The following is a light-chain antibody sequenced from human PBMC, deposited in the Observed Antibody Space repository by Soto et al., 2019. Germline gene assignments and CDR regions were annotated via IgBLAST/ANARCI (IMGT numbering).Light chain of an antibody. J-gene: IGLJ1*01. Sequence: QSVLTQPASVSGSPGQSITISCTGTSGVVGNFDLVSWYQQHPGKAPKLIIYEVNKRPSAVSNRFSGSKSDNTASLTISGLQAEDEADYYCCSYAGSRTFVFVTGTKVTV. V-gene: IGLV2-23*02. CDR1: SGVVGNFDL. CDR3: CSYAGSRTFV. CDR2: EVN.